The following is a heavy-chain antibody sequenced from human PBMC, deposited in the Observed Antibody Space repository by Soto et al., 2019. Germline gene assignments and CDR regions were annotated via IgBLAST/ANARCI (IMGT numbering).Heavy chain of an antibody. CDR3: ARDKATSDV. V-gene: IGHV1-3*01. J-gene: IGHJ6*01. CDR2: INDXNGNT. Sequence: XSVKVSCKASGSTFTRYAMHWVRQAPGQRLEWMXWINDXNGNTKYSQKXXGRVTITXXKSESTAYMELSSIRSEDTAVYYCARDKATSDVWGQGTAVTVSS. CDR1: GSTFTRYA.